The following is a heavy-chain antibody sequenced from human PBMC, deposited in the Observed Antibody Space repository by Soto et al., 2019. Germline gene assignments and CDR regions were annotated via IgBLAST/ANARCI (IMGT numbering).Heavy chain of an antibody. CDR3: ARDRDNWNDAAYYYYGMDV. V-gene: IGHV1-18*01. J-gene: IGHJ6*02. CDR2: ISAYNGNT. D-gene: IGHD1-20*01. Sequence: QVQLVQSGAEVKKPGASVKVSCKASGYTFTSYGISWVRQAPGQGLEWLGWISAYNGNTNYAQKLQGRVTMTTDTSTSTAYMELRSLRSDYTAVYYCARDRDNWNDAAYYYYGMDVWGQGTTVTVSS. CDR1: GYTFTSYG.